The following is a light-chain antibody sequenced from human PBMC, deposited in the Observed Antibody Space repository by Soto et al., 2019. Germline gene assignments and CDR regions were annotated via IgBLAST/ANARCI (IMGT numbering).Light chain of an antibody. CDR3: MQALQTPPT. Sequence: DIVMTQSPLSLPVTPGAPASISCRSSQSLLHSNGYNYLAWYLQKPGQSPQLLIYFGSSRASGVRDRFIGSGSGTDFTLQISRVEAEDVGIYYCMQALQTPPTFGQGTKVEI. CDR1: QSLLHSNGYNY. V-gene: IGKV2-28*01. J-gene: IGKJ1*01. CDR2: FGS.